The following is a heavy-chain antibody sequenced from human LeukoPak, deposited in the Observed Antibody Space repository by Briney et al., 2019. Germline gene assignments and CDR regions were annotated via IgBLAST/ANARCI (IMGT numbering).Heavy chain of an antibody. J-gene: IGHJ4*02. CDR2: IHHSGST. CDR3: ARGVLGYYYDSSGYYRPYYFDY. V-gene: IGHV4-38-2*02. Sequence: SETLSLTCTVSGYSISSGYYWGWIRQPPGKGLEWIGSIHHSGSTYYNPSLKSRVTISVDTSKNQFSLKLSSVTAADTAVYYCARGVLGYYYDSSGYYRPYYFDYWGQGTLVTVSS. CDR1: GYSISSGYY. D-gene: IGHD3-22*01.